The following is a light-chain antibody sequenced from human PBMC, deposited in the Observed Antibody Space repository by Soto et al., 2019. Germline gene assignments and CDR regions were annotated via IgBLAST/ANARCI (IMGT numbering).Light chain of an antibody. CDR3: CSYVSSKTYV. V-gene: IGLV2-14*01. CDR2: EVS. Sequence: QSLLIQPAAVSGCPEPSIPISCTRTKTDVGGSTFVSWYQQHPGKAPKIIIYEVSNRPSGVSNRFSGSKSDNTASLTISGLQAEDEADYYCCSYVSSKTYVFGTGTKVTVL. CDR1: KTDVGGSTF. J-gene: IGLJ1*01.